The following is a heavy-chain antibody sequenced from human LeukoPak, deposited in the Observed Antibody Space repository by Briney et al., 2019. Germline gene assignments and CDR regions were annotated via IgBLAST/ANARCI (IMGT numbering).Heavy chain of an antibody. CDR1: GGSISSSSYY. V-gene: IGHV4-39*07. CDR2: IYYSGST. D-gene: IGHD4/OR15-4a*01. CDR3: ASVKGDYGPILDY. J-gene: IGHJ4*02. Sequence: PSETLSLTCTVSGGSISSSSYYWGWIRQPPGKGLEWIGSIYYSGSTNYNPSLKSRVTISVDKSKNQFSLKLSSVTAADTAVYYCASVKGDYGPILDYWGQGTLVTVSS.